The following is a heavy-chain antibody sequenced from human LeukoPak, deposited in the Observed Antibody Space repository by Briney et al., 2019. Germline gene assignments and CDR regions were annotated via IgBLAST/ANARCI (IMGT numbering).Heavy chain of an antibody. Sequence: SETLSLTCTVYNGSFSGYYWSWIRQPPGKGLGWIGESNQSGSTSYNPSLKSRVTISVDTSKDQFSLRLTSVTAADTAVYYCATSSGRYVGLYDYWGQGTLLTVSS. CDR1: NGSFSGYY. CDR2: SNQSGST. J-gene: IGHJ4*02. V-gene: IGHV4-34*01. CDR3: ATSSGRYVGLYDY. D-gene: IGHD3-16*01.